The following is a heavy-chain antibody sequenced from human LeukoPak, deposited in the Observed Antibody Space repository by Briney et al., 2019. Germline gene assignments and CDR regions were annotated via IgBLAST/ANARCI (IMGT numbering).Heavy chain of an antibody. D-gene: IGHD7-27*01. Sequence: GGSLRLSRAASAFTFSDFSMNWVRQAPGKGLEWISYIDTSSSIVYYATSVMGRFTVTRDNAKNSLYLQMNSLSDEDTAVYYCAREDDSWGPNNLDLWGQGTMVTVSS. J-gene: IGHJ3*01. CDR3: AREDDSWGPNNLDL. CDR1: AFTFSDFS. CDR2: IDTSSSIV. V-gene: IGHV3-48*02.